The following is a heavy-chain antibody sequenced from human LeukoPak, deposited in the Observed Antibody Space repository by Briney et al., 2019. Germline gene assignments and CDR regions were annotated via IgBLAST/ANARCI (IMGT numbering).Heavy chain of an antibody. CDR3: AKSYSGNYNDAFGI. V-gene: IGHV3-23*01. J-gene: IGHJ3*02. CDR2: IPGSGGNT. D-gene: IGHD1-26*01. CDR1: GFTLSNSG. Sequence: GGSLRLSCTASGFTLSNSGMSWVRQAPGKGLEWVSGIPGSGGNTYYADSVRGRFTISRDNSKNTLYLQMNSLRAEDTAVYYCAKSYSGNYNDAFGIWGQGTMVTVSS.